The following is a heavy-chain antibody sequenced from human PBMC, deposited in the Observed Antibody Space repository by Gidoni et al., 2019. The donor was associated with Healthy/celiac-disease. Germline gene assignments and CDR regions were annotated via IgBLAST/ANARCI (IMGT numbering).Heavy chain of an antibody. D-gene: IGHD1-26*01. Sequence: QVQLQESGPGLVKPSETLSLTCTVSGGSVSSGSYYWSWTRQPPGKGLEWIGYIYYTGSTNYHPSLKSRVTISVDTSKNQFSLQLSSLTAADTAVYYCARIAILGATTPFDYWGQGTLVTVSS. CDR1: GGSVSSGSYY. V-gene: IGHV4-61*01. CDR3: ARIAILGATTPFDY. J-gene: IGHJ4*02. CDR2: IYYTGST.